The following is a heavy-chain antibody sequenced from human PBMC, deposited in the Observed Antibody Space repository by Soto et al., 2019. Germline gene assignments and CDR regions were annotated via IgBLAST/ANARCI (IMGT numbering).Heavy chain of an antibody. D-gene: IGHD5-12*01. J-gene: IGHJ6*02. CDR2: IYPGDSDT. CDR3: VGIVATNYYYYGMDV. CDR1: DYSFNTYW. V-gene: IGHV5-51*01. Sequence: PGESLKISCKGSDYSFNTYWIAWVRQMPGKGLEWMGIIYPGDSDTRYSPSFQGQVTISADKSISTAHLQWSSLKASDTAMYYCVGIVATNYYYYGMDVWGQGTTVTVSS.